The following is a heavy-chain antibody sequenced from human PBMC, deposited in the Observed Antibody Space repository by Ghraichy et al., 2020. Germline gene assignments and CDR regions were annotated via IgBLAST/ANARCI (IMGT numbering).Heavy chain of an antibody. D-gene: IGHD5-18*01. CDR1: GGTFSSYA. CDR3: ARDRGYSYGQYYYYGMDV. CDR2: IIPIFGTA. Sequence: SAKVSCKASGGTFSSYAISWVRQAPGQGLEWMGGIIPIFGTANYAQKFQGRVTITADESTSTAYMELSSLRSEDTAVYYCARDRGYSYGQYYYYGMDVWGQGTTVTVSS. J-gene: IGHJ6*02. V-gene: IGHV1-69*13.